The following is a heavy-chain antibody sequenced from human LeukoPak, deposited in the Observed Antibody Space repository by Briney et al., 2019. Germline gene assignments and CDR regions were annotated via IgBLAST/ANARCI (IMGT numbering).Heavy chain of an antibody. CDR1: GGSFSGYY. CDR3: ARGGGSADY. V-gene: IGHV4-34*01. J-gene: IGHJ4*02. Sequence: SETLSLTCAVYGGSFSGYYWSWIRQPPGKGLEWIGEINHSGSINYNPSLKSRVTISVDTSKNQFSLKLSSVTAADTAVYYCARGGGSADYWGQGTLVTVSS. CDR2: INHSGSI. D-gene: IGHD1-26*01.